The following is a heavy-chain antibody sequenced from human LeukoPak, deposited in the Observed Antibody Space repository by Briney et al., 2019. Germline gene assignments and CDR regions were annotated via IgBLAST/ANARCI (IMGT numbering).Heavy chain of an antibody. CDR1: DDSINNAFYN. J-gene: IGHJ4*02. V-gene: IGHV4-31*03. CDR2: VHHSGTT. Sequence: PSQTLSLTCTVSDDSINNAFYNWNWIRQHPGKGLEWIGYVHHSGTTSYNPSLTSRVSISIDTSKVLFSLRLNSVTAADTAVYYCARQPSVVPTAAVDYWGQGILVTVSS. CDR3: ARQPSVVPTAAVDY. D-gene: IGHD2-2*01.